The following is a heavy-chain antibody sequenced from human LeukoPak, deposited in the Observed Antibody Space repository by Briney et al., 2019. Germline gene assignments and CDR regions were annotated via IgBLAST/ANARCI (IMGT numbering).Heavy chain of an antibody. D-gene: IGHD3-10*01. Sequence: GGSLRLSCVASGFAFNRYAMHWVRQVPGKGLEWVSSMDGNSGNIGYADSVKGRFTISRDNTKNSLYLQMNSLRAEDTALYYCAKDISYYGSGSPIYYYYGMDVWGQGTTVTVSS. CDR3: AKDISYYGSGSPIYYYYGMDV. CDR1: GFAFNRYA. CDR2: MDGNSGNI. J-gene: IGHJ6*02. V-gene: IGHV3-9*01.